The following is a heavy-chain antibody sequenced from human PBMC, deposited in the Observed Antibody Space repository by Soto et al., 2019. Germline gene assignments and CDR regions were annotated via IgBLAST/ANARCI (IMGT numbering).Heavy chain of an antibody. V-gene: IGHV3-21*01. J-gene: IGHJ4*02. Sequence: EVQLVESGGGLVKPGGSLRLTCAASGFTFSSYSMNWVRQAPGKGLEWVSSISSSSSYIYYADSVKCRFTISRDNAKNSPYLQMNSLRAEVTAVYYCASATFKFGYGSSWYIDYWGQGTLVTVSS. CDR2: ISSSSSYI. CDR3: ASATFKFGYGSSWYIDY. CDR1: GFTFSSYS. D-gene: IGHD6-13*01.